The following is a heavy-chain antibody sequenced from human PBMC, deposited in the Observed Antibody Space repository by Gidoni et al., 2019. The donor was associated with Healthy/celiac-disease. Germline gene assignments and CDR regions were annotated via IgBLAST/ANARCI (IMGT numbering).Heavy chain of an antibody. D-gene: IGHD1-26*01. CDR1: GGSFSGYY. V-gene: IGHV4-34*01. CDR2: INHSGST. J-gene: IGHJ6*02. Sequence: QVQLQQWGAGLLKPSETLSLTCAVHGGSFSGYYWSWIHQPPGKGLEWIGEINHSGSTNYNPSLKSRVTISVDTSKSQFSLKLSSVTAADTAVYCCARWMGIGLYYYYGMDVWGQGTTVTVSS. CDR3: ARWMGIGLYYYYGMDV.